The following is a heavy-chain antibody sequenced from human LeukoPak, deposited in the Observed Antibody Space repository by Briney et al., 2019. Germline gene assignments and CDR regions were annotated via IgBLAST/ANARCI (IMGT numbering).Heavy chain of an antibody. CDR1: GYSFTSYW. J-gene: IGHJ6*04. V-gene: IGHV5-10-1*01. CDR2: IDPSDSYT. Sequence: GESLRISCKGSGYSFTSYWISWVRQMPGKGLEWMGRIDPSDSYTNYSPSFQGHVTISADKSISTAYPQWSSLKASDTAMYYCARHGRVVVVANHGMDVWGKGTTVTVSS. CDR3: ARHGRVVVVANHGMDV. D-gene: IGHD2-15*01.